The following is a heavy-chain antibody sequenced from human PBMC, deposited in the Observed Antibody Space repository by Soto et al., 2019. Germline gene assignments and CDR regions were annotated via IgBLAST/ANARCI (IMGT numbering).Heavy chain of an antibody. CDR2: IGGGDDI. V-gene: IGHV3-23*01. CDR1: GFTFSNYA. CDR3: AKDSISYSGMYDAFDV. D-gene: IGHD3-3*02. J-gene: IGHJ3*01. Sequence: VQLLESGGGLVQPGGSLRLSCEASGFTFSNYAMAWVRQTPGEGPEWVSTIGGGDDIFYAESVKGRFIISRDDSRSTMYLQMDNLRVEATAIYFCAKDSISYSGMYDAFDVWGQGTVVTVSS.